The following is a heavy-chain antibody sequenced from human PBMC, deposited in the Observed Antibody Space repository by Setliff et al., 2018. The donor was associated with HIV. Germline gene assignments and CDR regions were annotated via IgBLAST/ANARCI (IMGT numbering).Heavy chain of an antibody. CDR1: GGSISSYY. J-gene: IGHJ6*02. CDR2: IYYSGST. Sequence: SETLSLTCTVSGGSISSYYWSWIRQPPGKGLEWIGYIYYSGSTNYNPSLKSRVTISVDTSKNQFSLKLSSVIAADTAVYYCARIFGDQGYYYGTYVWGQGTTVTV. V-gene: IGHV4-59*01. D-gene: IGHD3-3*01. CDR3: ARIFGDQGYYYGTYV.